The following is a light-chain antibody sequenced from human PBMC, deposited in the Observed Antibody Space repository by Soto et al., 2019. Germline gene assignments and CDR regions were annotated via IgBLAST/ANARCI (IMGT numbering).Light chain of an antibody. Sequence: QSVLTQPASVSGFPGQSITISCTGTSSDIGGYDYVSWYQQHPGKAPKLIIYDVSGRPSGVSNRFSGSKSANTASLTISGLQAEDEADYYCSSYTSTSAPYVFGTGTKLTVL. CDR1: SSDIGGYDY. CDR2: DVS. V-gene: IGLV2-14*03. J-gene: IGLJ1*01. CDR3: SSYTSTSAPYV.